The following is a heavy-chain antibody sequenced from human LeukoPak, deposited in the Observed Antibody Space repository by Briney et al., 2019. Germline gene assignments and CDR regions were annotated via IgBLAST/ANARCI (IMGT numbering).Heavy chain of an antibody. CDR2: ISGSGGST. CDR3: ASITIFGGDDY. D-gene: IGHD3-3*01. CDR1: GFTFSSYA. Sequence: GGSLRLSCAASGFTFSSYAMSWVRQAPGKGLEWVSAISGSGGSTYYADSVKGRFTISRDNAKNSLYLQMNSLRAEDTAVYYCASITIFGGDDYWGQGTLVTVSS. J-gene: IGHJ4*02. V-gene: IGHV3-23*01.